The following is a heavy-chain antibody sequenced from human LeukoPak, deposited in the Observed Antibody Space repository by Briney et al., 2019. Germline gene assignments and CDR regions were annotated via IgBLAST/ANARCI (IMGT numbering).Heavy chain of an antibody. Sequence: ASVKVSCKASGYTFTSYGISWVRQAPGQGLEWVGWISAYNGNTNYAQKLQGRVTMTTDTSTSTAYMELRSLRSDDTAVYYCAREGYYDLWSGYYLYNWFDPWGQGTLVTVSS. CDR3: AREGYYDLWSGYYLYNWFDP. CDR2: ISAYNGNT. J-gene: IGHJ5*02. D-gene: IGHD3-3*01. V-gene: IGHV1-18*01. CDR1: GYTFTSYG.